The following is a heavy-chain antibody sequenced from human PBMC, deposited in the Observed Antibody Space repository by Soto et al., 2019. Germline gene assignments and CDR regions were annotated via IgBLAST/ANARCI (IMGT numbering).Heavy chain of an antibody. CDR3: AGGVTIFGVAHAFDI. CDR1: GGTFRSDA. D-gene: IGHD3-3*01. CDR2: IIPIFGTA. V-gene: IGHV1-69*13. Sequence: ASVKVSCKASGGTFRSDAISWVRQAPVRGFVCMGVIIPIFGTANYAQKFQDRVTIPADESTSTAYMELSSLRSEDTSVYYCAGGVTIFGVAHAFDIWGQGTMVTVSS. J-gene: IGHJ3*02.